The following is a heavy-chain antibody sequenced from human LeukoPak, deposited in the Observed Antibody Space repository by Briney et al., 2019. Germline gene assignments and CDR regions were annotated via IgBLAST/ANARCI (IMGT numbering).Heavy chain of an antibody. CDR3: ASHTYYYDSSGYTPFDY. V-gene: IGHV1-69*06. D-gene: IGHD3-22*01. J-gene: IGHJ4*02. CDR2: IIPIFGTA. CDR1: GGTFSSYA. Sequence: GASVKVSCKASGGTFSSYAISWVRQAPGQGLEWMGGIIPIFGTANYAQKFQGRVTITADKSTSTAYMELSSLRSEDTAVYYCASHTYYYDSSGYTPFDYWGQGTLVTVSS.